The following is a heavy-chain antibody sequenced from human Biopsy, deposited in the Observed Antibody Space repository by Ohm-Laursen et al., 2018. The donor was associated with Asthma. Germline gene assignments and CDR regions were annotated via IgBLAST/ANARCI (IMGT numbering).Heavy chain of an antibody. Sequence: SVKVSCKASGGIFGNYAISWVRQAPGLGLEWMGGISPVFGSTNIAQKFQGRVTISADIFTKTAYLEVSSLRSDDTAVYYCASPSSSREILYYYYNMDIWGQGTTVTV. CDR3: ASPSSSREILYYYYNMDI. CDR1: GGIFGNYA. J-gene: IGHJ6*02. V-gene: IGHV1-69*06. D-gene: IGHD6-13*01. CDR2: ISPVFGST.